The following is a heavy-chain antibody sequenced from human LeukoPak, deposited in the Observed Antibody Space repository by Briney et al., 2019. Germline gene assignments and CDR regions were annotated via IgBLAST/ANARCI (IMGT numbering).Heavy chain of an antibody. CDR1: GFTFSIYW. V-gene: IGHV3-7*01. D-gene: IGHD6-19*01. CDR3: ASGSSGRYFLYFEY. CDR2: IKQDGAEK. Sequence: GGSLRLSCAASGFTFSIYWMGWVRQAPGKGLEWVASIKQDGAEKHYVDSVKGRFTISRDNAENSLYLQMNSLRVEDTAVYYCASGSSGRYFLYFEYWGQGALLTVSS. J-gene: IGHJ4*02.